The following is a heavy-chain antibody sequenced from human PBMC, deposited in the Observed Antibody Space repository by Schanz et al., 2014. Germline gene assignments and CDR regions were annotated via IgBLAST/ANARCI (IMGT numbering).Heavy chain of an antibody. V-gene: IGHV3-33*08. Sequence: QVQLVESGGGLVKPGGSLRLSCAASGFTFSDYYMSWVRQAPGKGLEWVAIIWYDGSNKYYADSVKGRFTISRDNSKNTLYLQINSLRAEDTAVYYCASGGYCTNGVCNGGRNWFDPWGQGTLVTVSS. J-gene: IGHJ5*02. CDR3: ASGGYCTNGVCNGGRNWFDP. D-gene: IGHD2-8*01. CDR1: GFTFSDYY. CDR2: IWYDGSNK.